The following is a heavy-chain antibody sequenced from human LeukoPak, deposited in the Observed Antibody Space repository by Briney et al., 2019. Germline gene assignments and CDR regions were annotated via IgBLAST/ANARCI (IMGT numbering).Heavy chain of an antibody. D-gene: IGHD3/OR15-3a*01. CDR1: GDSISSYY. Sequence: SETLSLTCTVSGDSISSYYWSWIRQPPGKGLEWIGYVYYSASTNYNPSLKSRVTMSVDTSKNQFSLRLSSVTAADTAVYYCATDRTGDNWFDPWGQGTLVTVSS. CDR3: ATDRTGDNWFDP. V-gene: IGHV4-59*01. J-gene: IGHJ5*02. CDR2: VYYSAST.